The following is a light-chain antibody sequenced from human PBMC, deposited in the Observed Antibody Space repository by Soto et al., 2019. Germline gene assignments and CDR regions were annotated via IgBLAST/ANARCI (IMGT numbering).Light chain of an antibody. J-gene: IGKJ1*01. Sequence: EMVLTQSPGTLSLSPGERATLSCRASQSVTSNYIAWYQQKPGQAPRLLTYGASSRATGIPDRFSGSGSGTDFSLTISRLEPEDFAVYYCHQYGTSQTFGQGTKVEVK. CDR1: QSVTSNY. CDR2: GAS. CDR3: HQYGTSQT. V-gene: IGKV3-20*01.